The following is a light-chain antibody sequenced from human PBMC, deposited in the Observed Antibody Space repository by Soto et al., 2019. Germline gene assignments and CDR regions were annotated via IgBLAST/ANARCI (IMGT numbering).Light chain of an antibody. CDR2: DAS. Sequence: DIQMTQSPSTLPASVGDRVTITCRASQSISSWLAWYQQKPGKAPKLLIYDASSLESGVPSRFSGSGSATEFTLTISSLQPDDFATYYCQQYNNYWTFGQGTRVEIK. CDR1: QSISSW. V-gene: IGKV1-5*01. CDR3: QQYNNYWT. J-gene: IGKJ1*01.